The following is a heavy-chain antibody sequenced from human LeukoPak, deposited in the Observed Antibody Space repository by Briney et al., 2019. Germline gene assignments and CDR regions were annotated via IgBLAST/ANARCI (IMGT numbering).Heavy chain of an antibody. Sequence: ASVKVSCKASGYTFTSYDINWVRQATGQGLEWMGWMNPNSGNTGYAQKFQGRVTMTRNTSISTAYMELSSLRSEDTAVYYCVGGVTPIEGPNYYYYGMDVWGQGTTVTVSS. CDR1: GYTFTSYD. J-gene: IGHJ6*02. CDR3: VGGVTPIEGPNYYYYGMDV. V-gene: IGHV1-8*01. D-gene: IGHD2-21*02. CDR2: MNPNSGNT.